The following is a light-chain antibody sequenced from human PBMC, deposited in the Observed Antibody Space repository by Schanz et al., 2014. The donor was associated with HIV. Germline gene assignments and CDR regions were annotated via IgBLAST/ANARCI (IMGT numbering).Light chain of an antibody. CDR2: DVS. CDR3: SSYTSFGTLV. J-gene: IGLJ3*02. V-gene: IGLV2-14*03. Sequence: QSALTQPPSASGSPGQSVTISCTGTSSDVGGYKYVSWYQQHPGKAPKLMIYDVSNRPSGVSSRFSGSKSGNTASLTISGLQAEDEAHYYCSSYTSFGTLVFGGGTKLTVL. CDR1: SSDVGGYKY.